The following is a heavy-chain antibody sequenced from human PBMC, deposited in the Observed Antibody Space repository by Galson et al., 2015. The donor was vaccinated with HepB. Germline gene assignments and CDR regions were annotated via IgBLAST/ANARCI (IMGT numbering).Heavy chain of an antibody. CDR2: ISYDATKK. J-gene: IGHJ6*02. D-gene: IGHD3-22*01. CDR1: GFIFSDYS. Sequence: SLRLSCAASGFIFSDYSMNWVRQTPGKGLEWVAVISYDATKKYYIDAVKGRFSISRDNSKGTVYLQMSSLRAEDTAVYYCARDLYSYAADYYYHNGLDVWGQGTTVTVSS. V-gene: IGHV3-30*03. CDR3: ARDLYSYAADYYYHNGLDV.